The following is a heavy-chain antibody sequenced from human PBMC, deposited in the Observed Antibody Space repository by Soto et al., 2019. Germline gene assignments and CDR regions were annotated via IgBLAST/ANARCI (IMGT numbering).Heavy chain of an antibody. CDR3: AREEGYCGGGSFFRSAFDL. J-gene: IGHJ3*01. CDR1: GFALSTYS. CDR2: TFNFDGSL. D-gene: IGHD2-15*01. V-gene: IGHV3-21*01. Sequence: EVQLVESGGRLVKPGGSLRLSCAASGFALSTYSIGLVRQAPGKGLEWVSFTFNFDGSLYYADSVKGRFAISRDNAKNSVYLQMNSLRAEDTAVYYCAREEGYCGGGSFFRSAFDLWGQGTGVTVSS.